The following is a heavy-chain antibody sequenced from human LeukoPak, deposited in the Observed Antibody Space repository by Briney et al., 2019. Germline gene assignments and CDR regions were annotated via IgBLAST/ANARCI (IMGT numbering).Heavy chain of an antibody. Sequence: GGSLRLSCAASGFTFSSYAMHWVRQAPGKGLEWVAVISYDGSNKYYADSVKGRFTISRDNSKNTVYLQMNSLRAEDAAVYYCARDLVGQHWFDPWGQGTLVTVSS. CDR3: ARDLVGQHWFDP. D-gene: IGHD2-2*01. J-gene: IGHJ5*02. V-gene: IGHV3-30-3*01. CDR2: ISYDGSNK. CDR1: GFTFSSYA.